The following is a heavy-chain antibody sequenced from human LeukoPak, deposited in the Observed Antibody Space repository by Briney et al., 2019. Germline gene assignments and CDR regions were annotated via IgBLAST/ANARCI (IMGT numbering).Heavy chain of an antibody. CDR3: ARLVRRFGELFDY. CDR2: IYSSGST. CDR1: GGSISSGSYY. D-gene: IGHD3-10*01. Sequence: SQTLSLTCTVSGGSISSGSYYWNWIRQPAGKGLEWIGRIYSSGSTNYNPSLKSRVTMSVDTSKNQFSLKLSSVTAADTAVYYCARLVRRFGELFDYWGQGTLVTVSS. J-gene: IGHJ4*02. V-gene: IGHV4-61*02.